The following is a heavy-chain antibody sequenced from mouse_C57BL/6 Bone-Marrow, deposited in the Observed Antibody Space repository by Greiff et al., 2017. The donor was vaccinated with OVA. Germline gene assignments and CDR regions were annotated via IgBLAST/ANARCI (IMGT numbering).Heavy chain of an antibody. J-gene: IGHJ4*01. CDR2: IRNKANGYTT. V-gene: IGHV7-3*01. CDR3: ARYRTGTKAMDY. CDR1: GFTFTDYY. Sequence: EVKLVESGGGLVQPGGSLSLSCAASGFTFTDYYMSWVRQPPGKALEWLGFIRNKANGYTTEYSASVKGRFTISRDNSQSILYLQMNALRAEDSATYYCARYRTGTKAMDYWGQGTSVTVSS. D-gene: IGHD4-1*01.